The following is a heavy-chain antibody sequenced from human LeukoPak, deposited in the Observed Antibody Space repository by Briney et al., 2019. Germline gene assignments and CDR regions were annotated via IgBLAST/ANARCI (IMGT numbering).Heavy chain of an antibody. V-gene: IGHV3-23*01. CDR1: GFTFSSYA. J-gene: IGHJ4*02. Sequence: PGASLRLSCAASGFTFSSYAMSWVRQAPGKGLEWVSAISNSGGSTYYADSVKGRFTISRDNSKNTLDLQMHSLRAEDTAVYYCAQNRNFDNSGSKPLDYWGQGTLVTVSS. D-gene: IGHD3-22*01. CDR2: ISNSGGST. CDR3: AQNRNFDNSGSKPLDY.